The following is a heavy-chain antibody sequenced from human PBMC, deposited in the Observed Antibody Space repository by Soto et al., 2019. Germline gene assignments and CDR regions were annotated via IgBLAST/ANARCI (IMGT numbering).Heavy chain of an antibody. Sequence: EVQLVESGGGLVQPGGSLRLSCAASGFTFSSYEMNWVRQAPGKGLEWVSYIISSGSTIYYADSVKGRFTISRDKAKNSLYLQMNSLRAEDTAVYYCAREIHDYGDPWGYYYYGMDVWGQGTTVTVSS. V-gene: IGHV3-48*03. CDR2: IISSGSTI. CDR1: GFTFSSYE. D-gene: IGHD4-17*01. CDR3: AREIHDYGDPWGYYYYGMDV. J-gene: IGHJ6*02.